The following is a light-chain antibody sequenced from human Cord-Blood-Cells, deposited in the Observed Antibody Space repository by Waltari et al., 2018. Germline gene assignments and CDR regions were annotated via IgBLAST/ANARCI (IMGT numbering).Light chain of an antibody. CDR1: SSDVGGYNY. CDR3: CSYAGSYTVV. V-gene: IGLV2-11*01. J-gene: IGLJ3*02. CDR2: GVS. Sequence: QSALTQPRSVSGSPGQSVTISCTGTSSDVGGYNYVFWSQQHPGKAPKLMIYGVSNRPSWVPVRFSGSKSGNTASQTISVLQAEDEADYYCCSYAGSYTVVFGGGTKLTVL.